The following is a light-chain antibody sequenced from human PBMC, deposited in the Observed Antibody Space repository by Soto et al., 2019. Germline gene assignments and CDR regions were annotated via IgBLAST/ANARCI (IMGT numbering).Light chain of an antibody. CDR2: DAS. J-gene: IGKJ1*01. Sequence: DIQMTQTPSTLSAFVGDRDTITCRASQSIGSWLAWYQQKPGKAPKLLIYDASSLESGVPSRFSGSGSGTEFTLTISSLQPDDFASYTCQQYNSYPGAFGQGTKVEIK. CDR1: QSIGSW. V-gene: IGKV1-5*01. CDR3: QQYNSYPGA.